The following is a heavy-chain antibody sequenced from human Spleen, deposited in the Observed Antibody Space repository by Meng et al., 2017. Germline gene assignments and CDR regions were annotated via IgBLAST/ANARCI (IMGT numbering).Heavy chain of an antibody. CDR2: IGGRDGRT. V-gene: IGHV3-23*04. D-gene: IGHD3-22*01. CDR3: ARPYYLIDSSDFDY. Sequence: GRLVELGGDLIQPGGSLRLSCVASGFTIDIYEMSWVRQAPGTGLEWVSGIGGRDGRTYYADSVMGRITISRDDFKNTLYLQMNSLRAEDTAVYYCARPYYLIDSSDFDYWGQGTLVTVSS. J-gene: IGHJ4*02. CDR1: GFTIDIYE.